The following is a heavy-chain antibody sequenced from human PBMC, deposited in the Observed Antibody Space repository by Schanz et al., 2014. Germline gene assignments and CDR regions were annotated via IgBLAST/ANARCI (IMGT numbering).Heavy chain of an antibody. CDR2: ISGSGGST. CDR3: ARIGGSVFDY. CDR1: GFAFRSFA. D-gene: IGHD3-10*01. Sequence: EVQLVESGGGLIQPGGSLRLSCAASGFAFRSFAMTWVRQAPGMGLKWDSAISGSGGSTYYADSVKGRFTISRDNSKNALYLQMNSLRAEDTAVYCCARIGGSVFDYWAQGTLVTVSS. J-gene: IGHJ4*02. V-gene: IGHV3-23*04.